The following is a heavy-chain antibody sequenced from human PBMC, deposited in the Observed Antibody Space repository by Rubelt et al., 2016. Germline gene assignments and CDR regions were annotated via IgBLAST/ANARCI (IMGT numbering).Heavy chain of an antibody. D-gene: IGHD3-9*01. CDR2: IIPIFGTA. V-gene: IGHV1-69*06. J-gene: IGHJ6*02. CDR3: ASPPYDILTGYDYYYGMDV. Sequence: QVQLVQSGAEVKKPGSSVKVSCKASGGTFSSYAISWVRQAPGQGLEWMGGIIPIFGTANYAQKFQGRVTLTADKSTSTAFMELSSLRSEETAVYYCASPPYDILTGYDYYYGMDVWGQGTTVTVSS. CDR1: GGTFSSYA.